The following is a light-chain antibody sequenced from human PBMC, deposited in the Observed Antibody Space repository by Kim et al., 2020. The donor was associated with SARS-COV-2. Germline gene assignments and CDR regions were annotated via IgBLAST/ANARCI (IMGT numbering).Light chain of an antibody. CDR3: QQYNVFPLT. CDR1: QSISSW. J-gene: IGKJ3*01. CDR2: KAS. V-gene: IGKV1-5*03. Sequence: DIQMTQSPSTLSASVGDRVTITCRASQSISSWLAWYQQKPGNAPKLLIYKASTLESGVPSRFSGSGSGTEFTLTISSLQPDDFATYSCQQYNVFPLTFGPGTKVDIK.